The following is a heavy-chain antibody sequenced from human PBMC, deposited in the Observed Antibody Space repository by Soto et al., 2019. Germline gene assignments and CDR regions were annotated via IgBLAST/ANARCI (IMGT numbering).Heavy chain of an antibody. V-gene: IGHV4-59*01. J-gene: IGHJ4*02. CDR1: GGSISSYY. Sequence: PSETLSLTCTVSGGSISSYYWSWIRQPPGKGLEWIGYIYYSGSTNYNPSLKSRVTISVDTSKNQFSLKLSSVTAADTAVYYCARDKRDLRFLEWSSYFDYWGQGTLVTVSS. CDR2: IYYSGST. CDR3: ARDKRDLRFLEWSSYFDY. D-gene: IGHD3-3*01.